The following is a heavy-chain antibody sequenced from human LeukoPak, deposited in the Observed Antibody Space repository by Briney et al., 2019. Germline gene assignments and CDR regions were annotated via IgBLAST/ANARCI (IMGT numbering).Heavy chain of an antibody. Sequence: GGSLRLSCAASGFTVSSNYMSWVRQAPGKGLEWVSVIYSGGSTYYADSVKGRFTISRDNSKNTLYLQMNSLRAEGTAVYYCQSQQWLVSYYYGMDVWGQGTTVTVSS. D-gene: IGHD6-19*01. CDR1: GFTVSSNY. CDR2: IYSGGST. CDR3: QSQQWLVSYYYGMDV. V-gene: IGHV3-53*01. J-gene: IGHJ6*02.